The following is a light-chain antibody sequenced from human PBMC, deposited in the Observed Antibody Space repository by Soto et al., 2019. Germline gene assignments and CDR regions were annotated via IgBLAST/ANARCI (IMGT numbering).Light chain of an antibody. CDR2: GAS. V-gene: IGKV1-39*01. CDR3: QQSNTIPYT. J-gene: IGKJ2*01. Sequence: DIQMTQSPSSLSASVGDRVTITCRASQSISSDLNWYQQKPGKAPKFLIYGASSLQSGVPSKFSGSGSGTDFTLTISSLQPEDFATYYCQQSNTIPYTFGQGTKLDIK. CDR1: QSISSD.